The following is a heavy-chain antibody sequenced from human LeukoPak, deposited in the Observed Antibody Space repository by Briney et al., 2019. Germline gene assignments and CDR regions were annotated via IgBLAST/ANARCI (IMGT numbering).Heavy chain of an antibody. CDR1: EHTFTGYY. J-gene: IGHJ5*02. Sequence: GASVKVSCKASEHTFTGYYMHWVRQAPGQGLEWMGWINPNSGGTNYAQKFQGRITMTRDTSISTAYMELTRLRSDDTAIYYCTRDYGSGEGWFDPWGQGTLVTVSS. CDR2: INPNSGGT. CDR3: TRDYGSGEGWFDP. D-gene: IGHD3-10*01. V-gene: IGHV1-2*02.